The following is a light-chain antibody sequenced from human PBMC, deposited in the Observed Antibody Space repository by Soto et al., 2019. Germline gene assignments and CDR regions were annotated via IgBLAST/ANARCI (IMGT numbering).Light chain of an antibody. V-gene: IGKV3-20*01. J-gene: IGKJ4*01. CDR3: QQYSSYPLT. Sequence: EFVFTQSPLTLSLSRWERASLSCRASQTVSINYLAWYQQKPGQAPRFLIYDASSRATGIPDRFSGGGSGTDFTLTISRLEPEDFAVYYCQQYSSYPLTFGRGTKVDI. CDR2: DAS. CDR1: QTVSINY.